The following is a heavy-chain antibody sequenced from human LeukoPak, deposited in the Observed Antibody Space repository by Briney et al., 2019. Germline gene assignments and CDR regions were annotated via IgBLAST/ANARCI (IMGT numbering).Heavy chain of an antibody. CDR1: GFPFSNNV. D-gene: IGHD3-10*01. J-gene: IGHJ4*02. Sequence: GGSLRLSCAASGFPFSNNVMTWVRQAPGRGLDWLSAISGGGGDTYYAGSVKGRFTISRDNSKNILYLQMSSLTAEDTAVYYCAKTFPYGTTWFGFCDYWGQGALVTVSS. CDR3: AKTFPYGTTWFGFCDY. V-gene: IGHV3-23*01. CDR2: ISGGGGDT.